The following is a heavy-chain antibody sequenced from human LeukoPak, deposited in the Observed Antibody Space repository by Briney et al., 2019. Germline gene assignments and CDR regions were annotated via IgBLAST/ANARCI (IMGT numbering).Heavy chain of an antibody. CDR3: ARGGVYYGSGSNWFDP. V-gene: IGHV4-4*02. CDR1: GASISSSNW. J-gene: IGHJ5*02. Sequence: SGTLSLTCAVSGASISSSNWWSWVRQPPGRGLEWIGEIYHSGSTNYNPSLKSRVTISLDKSKNQFSLKLNSVTAADTAVYYCARGGVYYGSGSNWFDPRGQGTLVTVSS. CDR2: IYHSGST. D-gene: IGHD3-10*01.